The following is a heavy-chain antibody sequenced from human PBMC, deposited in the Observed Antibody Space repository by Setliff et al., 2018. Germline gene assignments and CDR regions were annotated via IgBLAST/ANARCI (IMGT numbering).Heavy chain of an antibody. V-gene: IGHV4-39*07. CDR3: ARDRITIFGVVIPFDY. Sequence: PSETLSLTCTVSGGSISSSSYYWGWIRQPPGKGLEWIGCIYYSGSTYYNPSLKSRVTISVDTSKNQFSLKLSSVTAADTAVYYCARDRITIFGVVIPFDYWGQGTLVTVSS. CDR2: IYYSGST. J-gene: IGHJ4*02. CDR1: GGSISSSSYY. D-gene: IGHD3-3*01.